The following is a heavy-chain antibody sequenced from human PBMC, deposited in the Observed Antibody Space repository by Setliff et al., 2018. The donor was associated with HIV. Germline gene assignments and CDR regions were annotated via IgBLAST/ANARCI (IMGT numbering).Heavy chain of an antibody. Sequence: PSETLSLTCTVSGASISGYYWSWIRQTPGKGLEWIGSIHGDGTTNHNPSLKSRVTISLDTPRNHFSLNLHSVTAADTAVYYCARETGTYNYYYMDVWGKGTTVTVS. V-gene: IGHV4-4*08. CDR3: ARETGTYNYYYMDV. CDR2: IHGDGTT. D-gene: IGHD1-1*01. J-gene: IGHJ6*03. CDR1: GASISGYY.